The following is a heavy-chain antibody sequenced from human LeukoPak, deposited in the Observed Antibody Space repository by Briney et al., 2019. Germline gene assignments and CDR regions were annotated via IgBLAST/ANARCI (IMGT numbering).Heavy chain of an antibody. V-gene: IGHV1-2*02. Sequence: GASVKVSCKASGYTFTGYYMHWVRQAPGQGLEWMGWINPNSGGTNYAQKFQGRVTMTRDTSISTAYMELSRLRSDDTAVYYCARVSLYGDYEGDNWFDPWGQGTLVTVSS. CDR2: INPNSGGT. CDR1: GYTFTGYY. CDR3: ARVSLYGDYEGDNWFDP. J-gene: IGHJ5*02. D-gene: IGHD4-17*01.